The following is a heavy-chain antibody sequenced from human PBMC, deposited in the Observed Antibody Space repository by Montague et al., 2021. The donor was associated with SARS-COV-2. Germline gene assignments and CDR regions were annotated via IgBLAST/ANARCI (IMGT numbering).Heavy chain of an antibody. D-gene: IGHD6-19*01. CDR3: ARGWAFDP. V-gene: IGHV4-59*08. CDR2: VYYNGDT. Sequence: SETLSLTCTVSGGSTHSHYWNWIRQSPGKRPEWIGYVYYNGDTKYNPSLQSRVTISIGTSENQFSLRLNSVTAADTAVYFCARGWAFDPRGQGRLVTVSS. J-gene: IGHJ3*01. CDR1: GGSTHSHY.